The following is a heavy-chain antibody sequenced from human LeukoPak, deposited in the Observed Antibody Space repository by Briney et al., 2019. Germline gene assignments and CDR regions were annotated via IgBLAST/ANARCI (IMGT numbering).Heavy chain of an antibody. CDR1: GGSFSGYY. D-gene: IGHD3-22*01. CDR2: IDHSGST. Sequence: PSETLSLTCAVYGGSFSGYYWSWIRQPPGKGLEWIGEIDHSGSTNYNPSLKSRVTISVDTSKNQFSLQLSSVTAADTAVYYCARGPSNLYYYDSSGYETFDYWGQGTLVTVSS. J-gene: IGHJ4*02. CDR3: ARGPSNLYYYDSSGYETFDY. V-gene: IGHV4-34*01.